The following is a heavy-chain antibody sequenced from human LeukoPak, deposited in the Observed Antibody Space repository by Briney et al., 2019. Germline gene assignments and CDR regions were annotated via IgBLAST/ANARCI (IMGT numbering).Heavy chain of an antibody. CDR3: ARLNSRDYIDY. J-gene: IGHJ4*02. D-gene: IGHD4/OR15-4a*01. V-gene: IGHV4-34*01. Sequence: PSETLSLTCTVSGGSISSYYWSWIRQPPGKGLEWIGEINHSGSTNYNPSLKSRVTISGDTSKNQFSLKLNSVTAADTAVYYCARLNSRDYIDYWGQGTLVTVSS. CDR1: GGSISSYY. CDR2: INHSGST.